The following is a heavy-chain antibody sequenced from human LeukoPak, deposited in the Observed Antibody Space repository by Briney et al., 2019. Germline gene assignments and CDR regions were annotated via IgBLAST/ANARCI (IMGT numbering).Heavy chain of an antibody. J-gene: IGHJ4*02. CDR2: ISYDGSNK. CDR3: ARDGGSNLYYFDY. Sequence: GGSLRLSCAASGFTFSIYAMHWVRQAPGKGLEWVAVISYDGSNKYYAGSVKGQFTISRDNSKNTLYLQMNSLRAEDTAVYYCARDGGSNLYYFDYWGQGPLVTVSS. CDR1: GFTFSIYA. D-gene: IGHD4-11*01. V-gene: IGHV3-30*04.